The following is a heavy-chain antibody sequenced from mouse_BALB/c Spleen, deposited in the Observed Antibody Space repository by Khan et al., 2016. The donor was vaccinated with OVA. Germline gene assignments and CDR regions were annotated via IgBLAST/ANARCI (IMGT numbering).Heavy chain of an antibody. Sequence: VQLQQSGPGLVKPSQSLSLTCTVTGYSITSDYAWNWIRQFPGNKLEWMGYISYSGRTSYNPYLKSRISITRDTSKNQFFLQLNSVTTEDTATYYCARSVTITTVVATDFDYWGQGTTLTVSS. J-gene: IGHJ2*01. CDR3: ARSVTITTVVATDFDY. D-gene: IGHD1-1*01. CDR1: GYSITSDYA. V-gene: IGHV3-2*02. CDR2: ISYSGRT.